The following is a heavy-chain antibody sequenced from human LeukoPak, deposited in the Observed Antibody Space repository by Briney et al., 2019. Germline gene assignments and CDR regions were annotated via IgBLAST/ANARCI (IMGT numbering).Heavy chain of an antibody. CDR1: GGSFSGYY. CDR3: VRVGFSGSYYILYY. Sequence: SETLSLTCAVYGGSFSGYYWSWIREPPGKGLEWIGEINHSGSTNYNPSLKSRVTISVDTSKNQFSLKLSSVTAADTAVYYCVRVGFSGSYYILYYWGQGTLVTVSS. D-gene: IGHD3-10*01. V-gene: IGHV4-34*01. J-gene: IGHJ4*02. CDR2: INHSGST.